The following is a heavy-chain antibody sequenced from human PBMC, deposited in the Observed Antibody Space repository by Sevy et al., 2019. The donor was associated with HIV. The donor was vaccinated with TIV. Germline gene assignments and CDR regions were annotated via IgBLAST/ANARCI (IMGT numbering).Heavy chain of an antibody. CDR1: GFTFSSYG. D-gene: IGHD6-19*01. CDR3: AGGRGWADAFDI. J-gene: IGHJ3*02. V-gene: IGHV3-30*03. Sequence: GGSLRLSCAASGFTFSSYGMHWVRQAPGKGLEWVAVISYDGSNKYYADSVKGRFTISRDNSKNTRYLQMNSLRAEDTAVYYCAGGRGWADAFDIWGQGTMVTVSS. CDR2: ISYDGSNK.